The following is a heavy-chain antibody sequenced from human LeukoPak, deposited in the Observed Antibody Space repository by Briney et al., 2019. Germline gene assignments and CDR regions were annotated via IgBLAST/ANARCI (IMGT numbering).Heavy chain of an antibody. CDR3: ARESADALDY. CDR1: GYTLTSNF. CDR2: INPSGGST. V-gene: IGHV1-46*01. J-gene: IGHJ4*02. Sequence: ASVKVSCKESGYTLTSNFMHWVRQAPGQGLEWMGIINPSGGSTTYEQKFQGRVTMTRDMSTSTVYMELSSLRSEDTAVYYCARESADALDYWGQGTLVTVSS.